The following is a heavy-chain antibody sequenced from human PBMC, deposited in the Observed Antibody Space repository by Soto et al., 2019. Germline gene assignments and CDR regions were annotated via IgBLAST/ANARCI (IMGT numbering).Heavy chain of an antibody. Sequence: ASVKVSCKASGYTFTSYAIHWVRQAPGQRLEWMGWINAGNGNTKYSQKFQGRVTITRDTSASTAYMELSSLRSEDTAVYYCAREDKESSHMDVWGKGTTVTVSS. CDR3: AREDKESSHMDV. CDR2: INAGNGNT. D-gene: IGHD2-15*01. V-gene: IGHV1-3*01. CDR1: GYTFTSYA. J-gene: IGHJ6*03.